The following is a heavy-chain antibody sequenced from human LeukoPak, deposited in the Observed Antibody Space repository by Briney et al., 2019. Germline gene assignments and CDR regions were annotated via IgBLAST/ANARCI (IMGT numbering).Heavy chain of an antibody. CDR2: IYGSGST. J-gene: IGHJ4*02. V-gene: IGHV4-4*07. CDR3: ARAGYYYDSSGYHNFDY. Sequence: SETLSLTCTVSGGSISSFYWTWIRQPAGKGLEWIGRIYGSGSTTYNPSLKSRVTMSVDTSKNQFSLKLSSFTAADTAVYYCARAGYYYDSSGYHNFDYWGQGTLVTVSS. CDR1: GGSISSFY. D-gene: IGHD3-22*01.